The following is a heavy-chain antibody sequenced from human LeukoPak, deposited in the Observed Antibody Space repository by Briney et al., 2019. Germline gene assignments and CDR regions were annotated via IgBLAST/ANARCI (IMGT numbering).Heavy chain of an antibody. V-gene: IGHV1-18*01. CDR2: ISAYNGNT. J-gene: IGHJ6*02. CDR3: ARGRTAGSGSYYQINYYGMDV. CDR1: GYTFTSYG. D-gene: IGHD3-10*01. Sequence: ASVKVFCKASGYTFTSYGIIWVRQAPGQGREGMGWISAYNGNTNYAQKLQGRVTMTTDTSTSTAYMELRSLRSDDTAVYYCARGRTAGSGSYYQINYYGMDVWGQGTTVTVSS.